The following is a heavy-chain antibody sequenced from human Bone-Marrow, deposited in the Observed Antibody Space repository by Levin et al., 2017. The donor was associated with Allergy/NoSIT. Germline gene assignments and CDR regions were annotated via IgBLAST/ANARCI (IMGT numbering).Heavy chain of an antibody. V-gene: IGHV1-69*06. Sequence: KISCKASGGTFNNYFINWLRQAPGQGLEWMGGILPVFGTGNTAQRFRARVTITADKSTSTAHMELSGLTSDDTAVYYCAKICGNYDPLAFDLWGLGTMVTVSS. CDR3: AKICGNYDPLAFDL. CDR1: GGTFNNYF. J-gene: IGHJ3*01. D-gene: IGHD1-26*01. CDR2: ILPVFGTG.